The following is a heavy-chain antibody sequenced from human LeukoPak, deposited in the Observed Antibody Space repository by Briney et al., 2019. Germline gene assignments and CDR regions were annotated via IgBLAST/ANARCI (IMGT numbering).Heavy chain of an antibody. CDR2: IYYSGST. CDR1: GYSISSSNW. Sequence: SETLSLTCAVSGYSISSSNWWGWIRQPPGKGLEWIGYIYYSGSTNYNPSLKSRVTMSVDTSKNQFSLKLSSVTALDTAVYYCAKSNGYGLIDIWGQGTMATVSS. CDR3: AKSNGYGLIDI. D-gene: IGHD3-10*01. J-gene: IGHJ3*02. V-gene: IGHV4-28*06.